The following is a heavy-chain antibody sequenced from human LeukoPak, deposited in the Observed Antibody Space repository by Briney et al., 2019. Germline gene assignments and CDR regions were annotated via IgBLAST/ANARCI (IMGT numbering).Heavy chain of an antibody. Sequence: GASVKVSCKASGGTFSSYAISWVRQAPGQGLEWMGRIIPILGIANYAQKFQGRVTITADKSTSTAYMELSSLRSEDTAVYYCARDRAEAYCGGDCDTPFDPWGQGTLVTVSS. D-gene: IGHD2-21*02. CDR3: ARDRAEAYCGGDCDTPFDP. J-gene: IGHJ5*02. CDR1: GGTFSSYA. V-gene: IGHV1-69*04. CDR2: IIPILGIA.